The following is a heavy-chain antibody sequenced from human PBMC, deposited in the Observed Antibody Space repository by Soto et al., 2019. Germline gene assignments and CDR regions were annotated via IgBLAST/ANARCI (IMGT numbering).Heavy chain of an antibody. J-gene: IGHJ6*02. CDR3: ARGEVAGNDLFYYGMDV. V-gene: IGHV1-69*06. CDR1: GGTFSSYA. Sequence: SVKVSCKASGGTFSSYAISWVRQAPGQGLEWMGGIIPIFGTANYAQKFQGRVTITADKSTSTAYMELSSLRSEDTAVYYCARGEVAGNDLFYYGMDVWGQGPTITLSS. D-gene: IGHD6-19*01. CDR2: IIPIFGTA.